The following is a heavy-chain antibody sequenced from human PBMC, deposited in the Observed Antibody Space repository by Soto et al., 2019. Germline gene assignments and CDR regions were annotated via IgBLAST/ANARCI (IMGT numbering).Heavy chain of an antibody. CDR2: INAGNGNT. D-gene: IGHD5-18*01. CDR1: GYTFTSYA. CDR3: AAGGIQLWARNYYYYGMDV. J-gene: IGHJ6*02. Sequence: ASVKVSCKASGYTFTSYAMHWVRQAPGQRLEWMGWINAGNGNTKYSQKFQGRVTITRDTSASTAYMELSSLRSEDTAVYYCAAGGIQLWARNYYYYGMDVWGQGTTVTVSS. V-gene: IGHV1-3*01.